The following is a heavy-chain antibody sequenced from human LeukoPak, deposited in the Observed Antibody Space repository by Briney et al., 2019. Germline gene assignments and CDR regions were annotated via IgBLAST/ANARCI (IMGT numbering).Heavy chain of an antibody. CDR1: GFTFSNYA. V-gene: IGHV3-64*01. CDR2: ISSNGGST. D-gene: IGHD2-2*01. Sequence: PGGSLRLSCAASGFTFSNYAMHWVRQAPGKGLEYVSAISSNGGSTYYANSVKGRFTISRDNSKNTLYLQMGSLRAGDMADYYCARDRWGCTSTSCYDFGYWGQGTLVTVSS. CDR3: ARDRWGCTSTSCYDFGY. J-gene: IGHJ4*02.